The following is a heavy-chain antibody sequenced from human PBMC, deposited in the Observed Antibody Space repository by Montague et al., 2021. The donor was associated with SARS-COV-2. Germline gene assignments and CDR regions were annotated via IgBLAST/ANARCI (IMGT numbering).Heavy chain of an antibody. CDR3: ARENDRKFDFDF. D-gene: IGHD1-1*01. V-gene: IGHV3-33*01. CDR1: GFSFSSSV. Sequence: SLRLSCAASGFSFSSSVMHWVRQAPGKGLEWVTVIRSDGSHISYXXSSRGRFTVSRDNSNNILYLQMNSLKVDDTAVYYCARENDRKFDFDFWGQGTLVTVSS. CDR2: IRSDGSHI. J-gene: IGHJ4*02.